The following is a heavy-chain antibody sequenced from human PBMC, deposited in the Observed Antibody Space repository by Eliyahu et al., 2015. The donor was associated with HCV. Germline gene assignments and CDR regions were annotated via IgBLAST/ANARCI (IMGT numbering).Heavy chain of an antibody. CDR1: GGTFRTLS. CDR3: ATVRASVTHRAEYFQH. V-gene: IGHV1-69*01. Sequence: EVKKPGSSVKVSCKASGGTFRTLSINWVRQAPGQGLEWMGRILPVFGSSNYAQKFQGRVSITADESTATAYLELNSLTSDDTATFYCATVRASVTHRAEYFQHWGQGTLVTVS. J-gene: IGHJ1*01. D-gene: IGHD5/OR15-5a*01. CDR2: ILPVFGSS.